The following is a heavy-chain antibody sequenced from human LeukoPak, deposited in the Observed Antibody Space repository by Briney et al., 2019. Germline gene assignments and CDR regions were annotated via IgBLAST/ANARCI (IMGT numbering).Heavy chain of an antibody. V-gene: IGHV3-21*01. D-gene: IGHD2-21*02. CDR3: ARDQGVTASNFDY. CDR2: ISSSSSYI. CDR1: GFTFSSYS. J-gene: IGHJ4*02. Sequence: GGSLSLSCAASGFTFSSYSMNWVRQAPGKGLEWVSSISSSSSYIYYADSVKGRFTISRDNAKNSLYLQMNSLRAEDTAVYYCARDQGVTASNFDYWGQGTLVTVSS.